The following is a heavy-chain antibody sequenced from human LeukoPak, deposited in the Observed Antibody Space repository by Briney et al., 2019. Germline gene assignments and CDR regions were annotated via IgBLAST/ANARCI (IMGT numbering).Heavy chain of an antibody. CDR3: ARGIAARTVTDY. J-gene: IGHJ4*02. CDR2: IYYSGST. Sequence: SETLSLTCTVSGGSISSYYWSWIRQPPGKGLEWIGYIYYSGSTNYNPSLKSRVTISVDTSKNQFSLKLSSVTAEDTAVYYCARGIAARTVTDYWGQGTLVTVSS. D-gene: IGHD6-6*01. V-gene: IGHV4-59*08. CDR1: GGSISSYY.